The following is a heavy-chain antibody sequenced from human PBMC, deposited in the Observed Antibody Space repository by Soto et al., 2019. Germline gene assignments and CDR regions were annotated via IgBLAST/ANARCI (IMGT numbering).Heavy chain of an antibody. CDR2: ISAYNGNK. D-gene: IGHD3-22*01. J-gene: IGHJ4*02. CDR1: GYTFTSYG. V-gene: IGHV1-18*01. CDR3: ARDRYYYDRSLVGPGY. Sequence: GASVKVSCKASGYTFTSYGISWVRQAPGQGLEWKGRISAYNGNKNYSQKLQGRVTMTTDTSTSTAYMELRSLRFDDTAVYYCARDRYYYDRSLVGPGYWGQGTLVTVSS.